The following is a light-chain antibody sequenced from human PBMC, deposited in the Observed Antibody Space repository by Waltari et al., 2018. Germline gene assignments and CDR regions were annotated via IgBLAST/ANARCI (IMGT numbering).Light chain of an antibody. CDR3: SSYAGSKFWV. J-gene: IGLJ3*02. CDR1: SSDVGGYNY. V-gene: IGLV2-8*01. CDR2: EVS. Sequence: QSVLTQPPSASGSPGQSVTISCTGTSSDVGGYNYVSWFQQRPGKAPKVMIYEVSKWPAGVPDRFSGSKSGNTASLIVSGLQAEDEADYYCSSYAGSKFWVFGGGTKLTVL.